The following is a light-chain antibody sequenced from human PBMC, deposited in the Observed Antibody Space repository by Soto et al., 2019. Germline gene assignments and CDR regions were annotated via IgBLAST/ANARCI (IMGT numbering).Light chain of an antibody. CDR2: GAS. CDR1: QSLSSSY. CDR3: QQYDTSPLT. J-gene: IGKJ4*01. V-gene: IGKV3-20*01. Sequence: EIVMTQSPGTLSLSPGERATLSCGASQSLSSSYLAWYQQKPGQAPRLLIYGASSRATGIPDRFSGSGSGTDFTLTISRLEPEDFAVYHCQQYDTSPLTFGGGTKVDNK.